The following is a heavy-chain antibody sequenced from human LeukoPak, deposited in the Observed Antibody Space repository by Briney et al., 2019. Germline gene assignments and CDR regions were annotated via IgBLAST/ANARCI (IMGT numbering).Heavy chain of an antibody. Sequence: PGGSLRLCCAASGFTFSSYAMSWVRQAPGKGLEWVSAISGSGGSTYYADSVRGRFTISRDNSKNTLYLQMNSLRAEDTAVYYYASRRRGNIFWVRYFDWLLSTHWGQGTLVTVSS. CDR1: GFTFSSYA. V-gene: IGHV3-23*01. J-gene: IGHJ4*02. CDR3: ASRRRGNIFWVRYFDWLLSTH. CDR2: ISGSGGST. D-gene: IGHD3-9*01.